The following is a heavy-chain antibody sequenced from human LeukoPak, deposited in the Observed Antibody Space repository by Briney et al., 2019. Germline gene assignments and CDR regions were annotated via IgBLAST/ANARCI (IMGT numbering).Heavy chain of an antibody. CDR1: GFTFSSYG. CDR3: AKEISVAGMFDY. D-gene: IGHD6-19*01. Sequence: GGSLRLSCAASGFTFSSYGMHWVRQAPGKGLEWVAVISYDGSNKYYADSMKGRFTISRDNSKNTLYLQVDSLRAEDTAVYYCAKEISVAGMFDYWGQGTLVTVSS. CDR2: ISYDGSNK. V-gene: IGHV3-30*18. J-gene: IGHJ4*02.